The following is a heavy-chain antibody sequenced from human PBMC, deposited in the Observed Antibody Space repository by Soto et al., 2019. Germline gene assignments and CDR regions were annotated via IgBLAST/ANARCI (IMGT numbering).Heavy chain of an antibody. V-gene: IGHV2-5*02. J-gene: IGHJ4*02. D-gene: IGHD2-15*01. CDR2: IYWDDDK. CDR1: EFSLSTSGVG. Sequence: QITLKESGPTLEKPTQTLTLTCTFSEFSLSTSGVGVGWIRQPPGQALEWLGLIYWDDDKRYSPSLKSRLTITKDTSKNRVVLTMTNMDPVDTATYYCARPYCSGGSCYSGYGYWGQGTLVTVSS. CDR3: ARPYCSGGSCYSGYGY.